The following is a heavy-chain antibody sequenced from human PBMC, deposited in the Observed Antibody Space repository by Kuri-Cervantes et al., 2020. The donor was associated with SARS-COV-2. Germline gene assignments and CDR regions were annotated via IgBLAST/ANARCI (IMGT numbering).Heavy chain of an antibody. CDR3: ARHAAGWLQSFFDY. V-gene: IGHV5-10-1*01. CDR2: IDPSDSYT. D-gene: IGHD5-24*01. Sequence: GGSLRLSCKGSGYSFTSYWIGWVRQMPGKGLEWMGRIDPSDSYTNYSPSFQGYVTISADKSISTAYLQWSSLKASDTAMYYCARHAAGWLQSFFDYWGQGTLVTVSS. J-gene: IGHJ4*02. CDR1: GYSFTSYW.